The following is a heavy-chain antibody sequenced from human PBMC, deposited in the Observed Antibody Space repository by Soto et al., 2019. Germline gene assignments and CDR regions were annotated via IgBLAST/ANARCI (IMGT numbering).Heavy chain of an antibody. CDR3: AKGASSWGDY. CDR1: GFTFSSYG. V-gene: IGHV3-30*18. J-gene: IGHJ4*02. D-gene: IGHD6-13*01. CDR2: ISYDGSNK. Sequence: ESGGGVVQPGRSLRLSCAASGFTFSSYGMHWVRQAPGKGLEWVAVISYDGSNKYYADSVKGRFTISRDNSKNTLYLQMNSLRAEDTAVYYCAKGASSWGDYWGQGTLVTVSS.